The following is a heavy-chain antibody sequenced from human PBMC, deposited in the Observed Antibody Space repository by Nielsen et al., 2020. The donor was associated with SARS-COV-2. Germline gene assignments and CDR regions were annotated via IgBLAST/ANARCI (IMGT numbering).Heavy chain of an antibody. CDR1: GFTFSSYA. V-gene: IGHV3-30-3*01. Sequence: GESLKISCAASGFTFSSYAMHWVRQAPGKGLEWVAVISYDGSNKYYADSVKGRFTISRDNSKNTLYLQMNSLRAEDTAVYYCTKDFRRDIAAIYFFDYWGQGTLVTVSS. CDR2: ISYDGSNK. J-gene: IGHJ4*02. CDR3: TKDFRRDIAAIYFFDY. D-gene: IGHD6-13*01.